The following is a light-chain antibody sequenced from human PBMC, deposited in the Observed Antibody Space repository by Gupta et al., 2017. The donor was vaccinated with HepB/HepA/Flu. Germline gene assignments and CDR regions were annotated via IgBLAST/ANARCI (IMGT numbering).Light chain of an antibody. V-gene: IGKV1-39*01. CDR2: VAS. Sequence: DVQMTPSPSSLSAPIGDRITITCRASQSIGSSLNWYQLKPGKAPNLLIYVASSLQSGVPSRFSGSGSGTDFTLTISSLQPEDSATYYCQQSDSSPYTFGQGTKVDI. CDR1: QSIGSS. CDR3: QQSDSSPYT. J-gene: IGKJ1*01.